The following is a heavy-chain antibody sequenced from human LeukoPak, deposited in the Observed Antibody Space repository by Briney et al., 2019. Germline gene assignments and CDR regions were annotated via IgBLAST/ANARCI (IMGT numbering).Heavy chain of an antibody. D-gene: IGHD6-19*01. CDR3: AKERYISRLYYFDY. J-gene: IGHJ4*02. Sequence: GGSLRLSCAPSGFTFDVYTMHWVRQSPGKGVECVLGISRNRGSIHYADSVKGRFTISRENAKNSLYLQIQGPSPATMALLYCAKERYISRLYYFDYWGQRTPVTLSS. CDR2: ISRNRGSI. V-gene: IGHV3-9*03. CDR1: GFTFDVYT.